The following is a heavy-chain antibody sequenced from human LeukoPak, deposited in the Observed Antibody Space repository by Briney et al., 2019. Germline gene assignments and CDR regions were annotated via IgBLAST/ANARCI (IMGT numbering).Heavy chain of an antibody. J-gene: IGHJ2*01. CDR2: ISYDGSNK. Sequence: PGGSLRLSCAASGFTFSSYGMHWVRQAPGKGLEWVAVISYDGSNKYYADSVKGRFTISRDNSKNTLYLQMNSLRAEDTAVYYCAKSSGAAVTPSYFDLWGRGTLVTVSS. D-gene: IGHD4-17*01. CDR1: GFTFSSYG. CDR3: AKSSGAAVTPSYFDL. V-gene: IGHV3-30*18.